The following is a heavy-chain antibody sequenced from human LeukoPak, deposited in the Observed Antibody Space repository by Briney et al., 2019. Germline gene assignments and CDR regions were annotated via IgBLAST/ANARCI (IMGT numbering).Heavy chain of an antibody. D-gene: IGHD6-6*01. CDR3: ARAIGNIAARQYRGRFDP. CDR2: INPNSGGT. CDR1: GYTFTGYY. Sequence: ASVKVSCKASGYTFTGYYMHWVRQAPGQGLEWMGWINPNSGGTNYAQKFQGRVTMTRDTSISTAYMELSRLRSDDTAVYYCARAIGNIAARQYRGRFDPWGQGTLVTVSS. J-gene: IGHJ5*02. V-gene: IGHV1-2*02.